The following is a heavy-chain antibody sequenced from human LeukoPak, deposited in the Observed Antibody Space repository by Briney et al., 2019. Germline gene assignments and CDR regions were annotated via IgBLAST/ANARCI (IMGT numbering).Heavy chain of an antibody. V-gene: IGHV4-39*01. Sequence: PSETLSLTCTVSGGSISSSSYYWGWIRQPPGKGLEWIGSIYYSGSTYYNPSLKSRVTISVDTSKNQFSLKLSSVTAADTAVYYCARNPSDPDYDYVWGSYRTYYFDYWGQGTLVTVSS. J-gene: IGHJ4*02. CDR1: GGSISSSSYY. CDR3: ARNPSDPDYDYVWGSYRTYYFDY. D-gene: IGHD3-16*02. CDR2: IYYSGST.